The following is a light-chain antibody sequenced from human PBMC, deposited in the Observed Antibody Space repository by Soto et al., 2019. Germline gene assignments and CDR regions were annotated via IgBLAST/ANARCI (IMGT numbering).Light chain of an antibody. J-gene: IGLJ1*01. V-gene: IGLV1-44*01. CDR1: SSNIGRNT. CDR3: ASWDNSLNGYV. Sequence: SVVRQPGKASGTPGSTVTISCSGSSSNIGRNTVSWYQQLPGTAPKLLIYSNNERPSGVPDRFSGSKSGTSASLAISGLQFEDEAGYYCASWDNSLNGYVFGAGTKVTVL. CDR2: SNN.